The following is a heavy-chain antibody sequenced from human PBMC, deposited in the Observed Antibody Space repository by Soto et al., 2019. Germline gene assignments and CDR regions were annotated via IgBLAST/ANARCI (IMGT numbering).Heavy chain of an antibody. CDR1: GGSISDGAYY. J-gene: IGHJ4*02. Sequence: SETLSLTCTVSGGSISDGAYYWSWIRQPPGKGLEWIGHIYNSGNTYNNPSLRSRLTIPLDTSKSQFSLNLNSVTAADTAVYYCASGLSGDKVDQWGQGTLVTVSS. V-gene: IGHV4-30-4*01. CDR2: IYNSGNT. D-gene: IGHD2-21*01. CDR3: ASGLSGDKVDQ.